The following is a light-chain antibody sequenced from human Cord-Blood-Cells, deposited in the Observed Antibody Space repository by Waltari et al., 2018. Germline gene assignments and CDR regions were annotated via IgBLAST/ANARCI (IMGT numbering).Light chain of an antibody. V-gene: IGKV3-20*01. CDR2: GAS. CDR1: QSVSSSY. J-gene: IGKJ1*01. Sequence: EIVLTHSPGTPSLSPGERGTLSSRASQSVSSSYLAWYQQKPGQAPRLLIYGASSRATGIPDRFSGSGSGTDFTLTISRLEPEDFAVYYCQQYGSSPWTFGQGTKVEIK. CDR3: QQYGSSPWT.